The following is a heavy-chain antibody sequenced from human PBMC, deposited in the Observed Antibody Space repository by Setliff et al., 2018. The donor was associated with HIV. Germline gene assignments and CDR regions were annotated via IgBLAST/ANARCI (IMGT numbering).Heavy chain of an antibody. CDR3: AKYTFYDDTSGYFARRYFDL. D-gene: IGHD3-22*01. CDR2: INHSGST. J-gene: IGHJ2*01. CDR1: GGPLSGYY. Sequence: PSETLSLTCAVYGGPLSGYYWSWIRQPPGKGLEWFGEINHSGSTNYNPSLKSRVTISVDTSKNQFSLKLSSVTAADTAVYYCAKYTFYDDTSGYFARRYFDLWGRGTLVTVSS. V-gene: IGHV4-34*01.